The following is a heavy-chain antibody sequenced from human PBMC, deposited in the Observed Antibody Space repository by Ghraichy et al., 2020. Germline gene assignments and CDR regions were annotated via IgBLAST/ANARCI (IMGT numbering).Heavy chain of an antibody. J-gene: IGHJ4*02. D-gene: IGHD3-3*01. CDR2: ISSSSSYI. CDR3: AGEGVVSS. Sequence: LSLTCAASGFTFSSYSMNWVRQAPGKGLEWVSSISSSSSYIYYADSVKGRFTISRDNAKNSLYLQMNSLRAEDTAVYYCAGEGVVSSWGQGTLVTVSS. CDR1: GFTFSSYS. V-gene: IGHV3-21*01.